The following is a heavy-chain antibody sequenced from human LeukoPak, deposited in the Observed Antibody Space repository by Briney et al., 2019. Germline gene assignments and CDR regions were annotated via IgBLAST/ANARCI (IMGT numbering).Heavy chain of an antibody. D-gene: IGHD3-16*01. V-gene: IGHV1-2*06. CDR2: INPNSGGT. Sequence: ASVKVSCKASGYTFTGYYMHWVRQAPGQGLEWMGRINPNSGGTNYAQKLQGRVTMTRDTSISTAYMELSRLRSDDTAVYYCARALRWGYYYYYMDVWGKGTTVTVSS. CDR1: GYTFTGYY. CDR3: ARALRWGYYYYYMDV. J-gene: IGHJ6*03.